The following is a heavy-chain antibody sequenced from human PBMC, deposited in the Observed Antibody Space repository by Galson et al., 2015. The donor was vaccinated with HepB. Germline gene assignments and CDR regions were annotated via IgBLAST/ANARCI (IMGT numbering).Heavy chain of an antibody. V-gene: IGHV1-2*02. J-gene: IGHJ6*03. CDR3: ARARGDIVVVPAAKGTEYYYYYMDV. CDR2: INPNSGGT. D-gene: IGHD2-2*01. CDR1: GYTLTGYY. Sequence: SCKASGYTLTGYYMHWVRQAPGQGLEWMGWINPNSGGTNYAQKFQGRVTMTRDTSISTAYMELSRLRSDDTAVYYCARARGDIVVVPAAKGTEYYYYYMDVWGKGTTVTVSS.